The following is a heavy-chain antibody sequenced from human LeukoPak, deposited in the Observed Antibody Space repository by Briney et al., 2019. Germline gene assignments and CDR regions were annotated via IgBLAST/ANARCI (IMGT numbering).Heavy chain of an antibody. V-gene: IGHV4-34*01. J-gene: IGHJ5*02. CDR3: ARGFGELLGTRWFDP. CDR2: INHSGST. D-gene: IGHD3-10*01. CDR1: GGSFSGYY. Sequence: PSETLSLTCAVYGGSFSGYYWSWIRQPPGKGLEWLGEINHSGSTNYNPSLKSRVTISVDTSKNQFSLKLSSVTAADTAVYYCARGFGELLGTRWFDPWGQGTLVTVSS.